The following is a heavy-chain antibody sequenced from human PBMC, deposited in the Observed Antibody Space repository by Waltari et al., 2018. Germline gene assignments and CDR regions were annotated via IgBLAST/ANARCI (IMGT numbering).Heavy chain of an antibody. D-gene: IGHD3-10*01. J-gene: IGHJ4*02. CDR1: GFTFSSYS. V-gene: IGHV3-48*01. CDR3: ARGHPSLPNYYGSGSYYGFVDY. CDR2: ISSSSSTI. Sequence: EVQLVESGGGLVQPGGSLRLSCAASGFTFSSYSMNWVRQAPGKGLEWVSYISSSSSTIYYADSVKGRFTISRDNAKNSLYLQMNSLRAEDTAVYYCARGHPSLPNYYGSGSYYGFVDYWGQGTLVTVSS.